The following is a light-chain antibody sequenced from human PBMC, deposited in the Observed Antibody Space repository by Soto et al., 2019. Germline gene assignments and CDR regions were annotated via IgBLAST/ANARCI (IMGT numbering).Light chain of an antibody. CDR1: QSVSSY. CDR2: DAS. Sequence: EIVLTQSPGTLSLSPMELATLSFMASQSVSSYLAWYQQKPGQAPRLLIYDASNRATGIPARFSGSGSGTDFTLTISSLEPEDFAVYYCQQRSNWPPAITFGQGTRLEIK. CDR3: QQRSNWPPAIT. J-gene: IGKJ5*01. V-gene: IGKV3-11*01.